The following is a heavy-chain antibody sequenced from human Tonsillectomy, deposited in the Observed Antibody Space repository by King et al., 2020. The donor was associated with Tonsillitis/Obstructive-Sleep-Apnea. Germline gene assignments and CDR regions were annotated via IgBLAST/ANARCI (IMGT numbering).Heavy chain of an antibody. CDR2: ISPSGAMT. CDR1: GYTFSRYY. V-gene: IGHV1-46*01. D-gene: IGHD5-12*01. J-gene: IGHJ4*02. Sequence: QLVQSGAEVKKPGASVKVSCKASGYTFSRYYMHWVRQARGQGLEWMGIISPSGAMTNYAQKFKGRVTMTRDTSTSTVYMEVSSLTSEDTAVYYCARDDVVARYIDSWGQGTLVTVSS. CDR3: ARDDVVARYIDS.